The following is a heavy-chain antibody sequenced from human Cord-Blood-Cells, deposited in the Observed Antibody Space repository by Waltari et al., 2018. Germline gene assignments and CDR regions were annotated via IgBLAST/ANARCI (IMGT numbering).Heavy chain of an antibody. D-gene: IGHD3-3*01. CDR2: INHSGST. CDR1: GGSFRGYY. Sequence: QVQLQQWGAGLLKPSETLSLTCADYGGSFRGYYWSWIRQPPGKGLEWIGEINHSGSTNYNPSLKSRVTISVDTSKNQFSLKLSSVTAADTAVYYCARGDYDFWSGYYFDYWGQGTLVTVSS. CDR3: ARGDYDFWSGYYFDY. J-gene: IGHJ4*02. V-gene: IGHV4-34*01.